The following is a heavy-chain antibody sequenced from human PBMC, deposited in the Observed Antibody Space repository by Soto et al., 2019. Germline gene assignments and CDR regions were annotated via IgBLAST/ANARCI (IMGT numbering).Heavy chain of an antibody. D-gene: IGHD6-13*01. CDR2: IWYDGSNK. Sequence: GGSLRLSCAASGFTFSSYGMHWVRQAPGKGLEWVAVIWYDGSNKYYADSVKGRFTISRDNSKNTLYLQMNSLRAEDTAVYYCARDQYSSSWYPSYYYYYGMDVWGQGTTVTVSS. CDR1: GFTFSSYG. V-gene: IGHV3-33*01. CDR3: ARDQYSSSWYPSYYYYYGMDV. J-gene: IGHJ6*02.